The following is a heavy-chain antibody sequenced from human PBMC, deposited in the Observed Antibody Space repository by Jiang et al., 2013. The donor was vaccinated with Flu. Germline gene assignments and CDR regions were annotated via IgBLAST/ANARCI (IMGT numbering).Heavy chain of an antibody. CDR3: ATSESTLSKVDS. J-gene: IGHJ4*02. V-gene: IGHV4-59*11. CDR2: IYYSGST. D-gene: IGHD5/OR15-5a*01. Sequence: KPSETLSLTCTVSGGSISSHYWSWIRQPPGKGLEWIGYIYYSGSTNFNPSLKSRVTMSIDTSKNQFSLQLNSVTAADTAVYYCATSESTLSKVDSWGQGTLVTVSS. CDR1: GGSISSHY.